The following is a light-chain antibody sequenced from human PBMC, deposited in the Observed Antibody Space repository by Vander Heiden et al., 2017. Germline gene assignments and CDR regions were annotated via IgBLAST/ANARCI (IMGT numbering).Light chain of an antibody. Sequence: LTQPASVSGSPGQSITISCPGTSSDVGSYNLVSWYHQHPGKAPKLMIYEVSKRPSGVSNRFSGSKSGNTASLTISGLQAEDEADYYCCSYAGSSTRFGGGTKLTVL. J-gene: IGLJ2*01. V-gene: IGLV2-23*02. CDR1: SSDVGSYNL. CDR3: CSYAGSSTR. CDR2: EVS.